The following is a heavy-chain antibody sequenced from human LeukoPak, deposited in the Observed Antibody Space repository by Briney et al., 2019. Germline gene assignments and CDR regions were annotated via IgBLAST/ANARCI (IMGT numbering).Heavy chain of an antibody. Sequence: PGGSLRLSCAASGFTFSSYGMHWVRQAPGKGLEWVAFIRYDGSNKYYADSVKGRFTISRDNSKNTLYLQMNSLRAEDTAVYYCAPTPVSSSFYFDYWGQGTLVTVSS. CDR2: IRYDGSNK. V-gene: IGHV3-30*02. CDR1: GFTFSSYG. D-gene: IGHD2-15*01. J-gene: IGHJ4*02. CDR3: APTPVSSSFYFDY.